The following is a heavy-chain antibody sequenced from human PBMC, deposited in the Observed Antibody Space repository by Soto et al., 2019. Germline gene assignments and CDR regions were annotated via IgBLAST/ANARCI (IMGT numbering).Heavy chain of an antibody. J-gene: IGHJ6*02. Sequence: ASVKVSCKASGYTFTGYYVHWARQAPGQGLEWMGWINPNSGDTYLAQRFQGRVTMNRDTSIGTAYMELRGLTSDDTAEYYCAKGGAIVAAGTRVYLYNAMDVWGQGTTVTVSS. CDR2: INPNSGDT. D-gene: IGHD1-26*01. CDR3: AKGGAIVAAGTRVYLYNAMDV. CDR1: GYTFTGYY. V-gene: IGHV1-2*02.